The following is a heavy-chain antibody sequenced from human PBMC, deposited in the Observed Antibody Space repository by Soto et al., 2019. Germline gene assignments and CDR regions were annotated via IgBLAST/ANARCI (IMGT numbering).Heavy chain of an antibody. CDR2: VSGSGDST. CDR1: GFTFSSYA. D-gene: IGHD1-26*01. Sequence: EVELLESGGGLVQPGGSLRLSCAASGFTFSSYAMSWVRQGPGKGLEWVSSVSGSGDSTYYADSVKGRFTVSRDNSKNTLYLQMNSLGAEDTAVYYCAKDPTSRVYYYYYDMDVWGKGTTVSVSS. J-gene: IGHJ6*03. CDR3: AKDPTSRVYYYYYDMDV. V-gene: IGHV3-23*01.